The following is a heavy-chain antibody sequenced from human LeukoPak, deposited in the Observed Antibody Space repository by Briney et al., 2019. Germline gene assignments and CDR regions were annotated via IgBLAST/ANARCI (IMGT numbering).Heavy chain of an antibody. Sequence: GGSLRLSCAASGFTFSSYSMNWVRQAPGKGLEWVSSISSSSSYIYYADSVKGRFTISRDNAKNSLYLQMNSLRAEDTAVYYCARTVAYCGGDCYWAPFDIWGQGTMVTVFS. D-gene: IGHD2-21*02. CDR3: ARTVAYCGGDCYWAPFDI. V-gene: IGHV3-21*01. CDR2: ISSSSSYI. CDR1: GFTFSSYS. J-gene: IGHJ3*02.